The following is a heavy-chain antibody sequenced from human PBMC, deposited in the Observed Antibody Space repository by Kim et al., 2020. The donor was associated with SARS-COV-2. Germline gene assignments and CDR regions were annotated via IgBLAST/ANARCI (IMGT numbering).Heavy chain of an antibody. CDR3: ARARYGSGSYHGY. V-gene: IGHV1-3*01. Sequence: YSQKFQGRVTITRDTSASTAYMELSSLRSEDTAVYYCARARYGSGSYHGYWGQGTLVTVSS. J-gene: IGHJ4*02. D-gene: IGHD3-10*01.